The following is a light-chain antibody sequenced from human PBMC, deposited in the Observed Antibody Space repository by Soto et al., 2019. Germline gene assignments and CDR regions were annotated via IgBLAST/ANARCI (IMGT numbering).Light chain of an antibody. CDR3: ASYAGASV. CDR1: SSDVGGNKY. Sequence: QSALTQPACVSGSPGQSIAISCTGTSSDVGGNKYVSWYQQYPGKAPKLMIYEVSNRPSGVSDRFSGSKSGNTASLTISGLRAEDEAHYYCASYAGASVFGGGTKLTVL. J-gene: IGLJ2*01. CDR2: EVS. V-gene: IGLV2-14*03.